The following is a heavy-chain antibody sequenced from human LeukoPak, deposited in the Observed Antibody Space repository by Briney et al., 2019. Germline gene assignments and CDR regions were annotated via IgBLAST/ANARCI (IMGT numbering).Heavy chain of an antibody. CDR2: IYPGDSDT. V-gene: IGHV5-51*01. D-gene: IGHD3-22*01. CDR1: GYSFTSYW. CDR3: ATLSGGYYDSSGYFDY. J-gene: IGHJ4*02. Sequence: GESLKISCKGSGYSFTSYWIGWVRQMPGEGLEWMGIIYPGDSDTRYSPSFQGQVTISADKSISTAYLQWSSLKASDTAMYYCATLSGGYYDSSGYFDYWGQGTLVTVSS.